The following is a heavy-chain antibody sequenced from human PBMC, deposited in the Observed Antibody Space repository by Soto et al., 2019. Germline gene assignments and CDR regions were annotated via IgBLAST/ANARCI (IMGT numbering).Heavy chain of an antibody. CDR1: SSE. V-gene: IGHV1-8*01. CDR2: MNPNSGNT. D-gene: IGHD3-3*01. CDR3: ARVNTIFCVAYYDYNYYYGMDV. J-gene: IGHJ6*02. Sequence: SSEVAGLLKTTGQGLEWMGWMNPNSGNTGYAQKFQGRVTMTRNTSISTAYMELSSLRSEDTAVYYCARVNTIFCVAYYDYNYYYGMDVAGQLTTVSVPS.